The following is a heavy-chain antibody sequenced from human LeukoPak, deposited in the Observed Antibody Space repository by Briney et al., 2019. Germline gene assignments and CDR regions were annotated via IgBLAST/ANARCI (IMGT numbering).Heavy chain of an antibody. CDR1: GYTFTGYY. CDR3: ARDIQWELVPYYYYYGMDV. CDR2: ISAYNGNT. V-gene: IGHV1-18*04. J-gene: IGHJ6*02. Sequence: GASVKVSCKASGYTFTGYYMHWVRQAPGQGLEWMGWISAYNGNTNYAQKLQGRVTMTTDTSTSTAYMELRSLRSDDTAVYYCARDIQWELVPYYYYYGMDVWGQGTTVTVSS. D-gene: IGHD1-26*01.